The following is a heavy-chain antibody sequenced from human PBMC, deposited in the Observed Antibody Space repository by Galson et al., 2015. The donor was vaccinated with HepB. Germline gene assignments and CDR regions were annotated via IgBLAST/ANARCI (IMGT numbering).Heavy chain of an antibody. CDR2: IITVLGIP. V-gene: IGHV1-69*04. CDR3: ARRRDYFDQ. Sequence: SVKVSCKVSGGTFNTYAISWVRQAPGQGLEWMGRIITVLGIPSYAQQFQGRVTITADKSTKTVYMDLRSLRSEDTAVYYWARRRDYFDQWGQGTLVTVSS. CDR1: GGTFNTYA. J-gene: IGHJ4*02.